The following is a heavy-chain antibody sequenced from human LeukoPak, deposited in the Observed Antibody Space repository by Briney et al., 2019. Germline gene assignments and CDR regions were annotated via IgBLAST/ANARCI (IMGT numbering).Heavy chain of an antibody. CDR3: ARAGIAHNWFDP. D-gene: IGHD6-13*01. CDR1: GYTFTSYY. CDR2: INPSGGST. V-gene: IGHV1-46*01. J-gene: IGHJ5*02. Sequence: ASVKVSCKASGYTFTSYYMHWVRQAPGQGLEWMGIINPSGGSTSYAQKFQGRVTMTRDMSTSTVYMELSSLRSEDTAVYYCARAGIAHNWFDPWGQGTLVTVSS.